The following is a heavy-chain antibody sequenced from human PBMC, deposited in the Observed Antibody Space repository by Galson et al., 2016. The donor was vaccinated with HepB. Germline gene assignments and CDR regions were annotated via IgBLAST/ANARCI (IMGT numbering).Heavy chain of an antibody. CDR3: PKDVLRFSLDVFDF. J-gene: IGHJ3*01. CDR1: GFTFSSYA. D-gene: IGHD3-3*01. V-gene: IGHV3-30*18. CDR2: ISYDGSNK. Sequence: SLRLSCAASGFTFSSYAMHWVRQAPGKGLEWVAVISYDGSNKYYADSVKGRFTISRDNSKNTPYVQMNSLRAEDTAVYYCPKDVLRFSLDVFDFWGQGTMVTVSS.